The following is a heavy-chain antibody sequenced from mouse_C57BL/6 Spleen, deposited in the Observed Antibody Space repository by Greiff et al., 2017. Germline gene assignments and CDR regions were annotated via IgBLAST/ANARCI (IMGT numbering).Heavy chain of an antibody. D-gene: IGHD1-1*01. CDR3: SLYDYGSSWFAY. V-gene: IGHV1-53*01. CDR1: GYTFTSYW. J-gene: IGHJ3*01. Sequence: QVQLQQPGTELVKPGASVKLSCKASGYTFTSYWMHWVTQRPGQGLEWIGNINPSNGGTNYNEKLKSKATLTVDKSSSTAYMQLSSLTSEDSAVYYCSLYDYGSSWFAYWGQGTLVTVSA. CDR2: INPSNGGT.